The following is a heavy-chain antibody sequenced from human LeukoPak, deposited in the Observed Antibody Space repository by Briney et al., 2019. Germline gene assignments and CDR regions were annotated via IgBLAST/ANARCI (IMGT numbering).Heavy chain of an antibody. CDR2: IWYDGSNK. D-gene: IGHD2-21*02. CDR1: GFTFSSYG. J-gene: IGHJ4*02. CDR3: ARVSPEIVVVTGTGAPDY. V-gene: IGHV3-33*08. Sequence: PGGSLRLSCAGTGFTFSSYGMHWVRQAPGKGLEWVAVIWYDGSNKYYADSVKGRFTISRDNSKNTVYLQMNSLRAEDTAVYYCARVSPEIVVVTGTGAPDYWGQGTLVTVSS.